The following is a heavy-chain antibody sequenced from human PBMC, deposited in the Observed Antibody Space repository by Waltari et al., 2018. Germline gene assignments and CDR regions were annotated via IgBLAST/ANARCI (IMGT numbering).Heavy chain of an antibody. J-gene: IGHJ3*02. CDR1: GYTITGYY. D-gene: IGHD6-25*01. Sequence: QVQLVQSGAEVPKPGASVKVSCKGSGYTITGYYMHWVRQAPGQGLEWMGVINPYSGGTNDAQKFQGSVTMTRDTSISTAYMELSRLRSDDTAVYYCARGINQREGAFDIWGQGTMVTVSS. CDR2: INPYSGGT. CDR3: ARGINQREGAFDI. V-gene: IGHV1-2*02.